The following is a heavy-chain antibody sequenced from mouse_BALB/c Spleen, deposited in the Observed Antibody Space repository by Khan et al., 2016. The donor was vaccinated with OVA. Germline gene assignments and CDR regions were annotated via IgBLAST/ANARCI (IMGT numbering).Heavy chain of an antibody. CDR3: ERSRWLRPAIDY. CDR1: GYTFTNYG. J-gene: IGHJ4*01. V-gene: IGHV9-3*02. D-gene: IGHD2-2*01. Sequence: QIQLVQSGPDLKKPGETVKISCKASGYTFTNYGMNWVRQSPGKGLKWMGWINTNTGEPTYAEEFKGRFAFSLETSASTAYLQINNLKNEDTATXFCERSRWLRPAIDYWGQGTSVTVSS. CDR2: INTNTGEP.